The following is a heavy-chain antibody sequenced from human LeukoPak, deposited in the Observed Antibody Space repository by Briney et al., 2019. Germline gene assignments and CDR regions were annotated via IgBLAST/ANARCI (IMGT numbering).Heavy chain of an antibody. CDR1: GFTFSSYA. J-gene: IGHJ4*02. Sequence: GGSLRLSCAASGFTFSSYAMSWVRQAPGKGLEWVSTISGSGGSTYYADSVKGRFTISRDNSKNSLYLQMNSLRAEDTALYYCAKDISALRASVDYWGQGTLVTVSS. V-gene: IGHV3-23*01. CDR2: ISGSGGST. CDR3: AKDISALRASVDY.